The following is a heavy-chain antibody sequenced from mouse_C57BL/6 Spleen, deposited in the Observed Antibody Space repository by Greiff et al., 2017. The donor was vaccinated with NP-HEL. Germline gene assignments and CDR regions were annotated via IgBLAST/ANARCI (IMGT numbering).Heavy chain of an antibody. CDR1: GFSLTSYG. J-gene: IGHJ1*03. CDR2: IWRGGST. D-gene: IGHD2-5*01. Sequence: VMLVESGPGLVQPSQSLSITCTVSGFSLTSYGVHWVRQSPGKGLEWLGVIWRGGSTDYNAAFMSRLSITKDNSKSQVFFKMNSLQADDTAIYYCAKSGYSNYSYWYFDVWGTGTTVTVSS. CDR3: AKSGYSNYSYWYFDV. V-gene: IGHV2-5*01.